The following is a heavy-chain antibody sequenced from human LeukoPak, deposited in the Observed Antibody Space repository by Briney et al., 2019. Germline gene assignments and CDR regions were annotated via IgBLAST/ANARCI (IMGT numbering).Heavy chain of an antibody. CDR1: GFTFEDSA. V-gene: IGHV3-9*01. J-gene: IGHJ4*02. Sequence: PGGSLRLSCAASGFTFEDSAMHWVRQVPGKGLEWVAGISWKGDHIAYGDSVKGRSTISRDNTKNSLYLQMDSLRPEDTALYYCAKGFFLWVQVDTALDYWGQGALVTVSS. CDR2: ISWKGDHI. D-gene: IGHD5-18*01. CDR3: AKGFFLWVQVDTALDY.